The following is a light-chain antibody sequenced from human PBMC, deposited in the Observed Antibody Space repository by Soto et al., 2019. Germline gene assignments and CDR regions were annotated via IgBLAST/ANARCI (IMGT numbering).Light chain of an antibody. CDR1: SSDGGGYNY. Sequence: QSALTQPPSASGSPGQSVTISCTGTSSDGGGYNYVSWYQQHQGKAPKLMIYEVSKRPSGVPDRFSGSKSGNTASLTVSGLQAEDEADYYCSSYAGSNNFVVFGGGTKLTVL. V-gene: IGLV2-8*01. J-gene: IGLJ2*01. CDR2: EVS. CDR3: SSYAGSNNFVV.